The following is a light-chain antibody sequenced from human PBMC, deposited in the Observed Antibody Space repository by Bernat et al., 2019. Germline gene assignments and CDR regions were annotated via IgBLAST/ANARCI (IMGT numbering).Light chain of an antibody. CDR3: CSYTNTTIV. Sequence: QSALTQPASVSGSPGQSITISCTGNSSDVGTYNLFSWYQQYPGKAPELMIYEVNKRPTGVSPRFSGSKSGNTASLTISGLQASDEAEYYCCSYTNTTIVFSGGTKLTVL. V-gene: IGLV2-23*02. CDR1: SSDVGTYNL. CDR2: EVN. J-gene: IGLJ3*02.